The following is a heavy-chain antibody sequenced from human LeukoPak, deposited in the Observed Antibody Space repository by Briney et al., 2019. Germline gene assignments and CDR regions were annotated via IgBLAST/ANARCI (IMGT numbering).Heavy chain of an antibody. D-gene: IGHD5-18*01. CDR2: ISAYNGNT. CDR3: ARVLTRGYSYDRNDAFDI. Sequence: ASVKVSCKASGYTFTSYGISWVRQAPGQGLEWMGWISAYNGNTNYAQKLQGRVTMTTDTSTSTAYMELRSLRSDDTAVYYCARVLTRGYSYDRNDAFDIWGQGTMVTVSS. CDR1: GYTFTSYG. J-gene: IGHJ3*02. V-gene: IGHV1-18*01.